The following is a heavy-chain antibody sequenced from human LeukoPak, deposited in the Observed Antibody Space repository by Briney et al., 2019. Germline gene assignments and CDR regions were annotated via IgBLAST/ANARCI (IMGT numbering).Heavy chain of an antibody. CDR3: ARRGRIVGATTSFDY. CDR2: ISAYNGNT. Sequence: ASVKVSCKASGYTFTSYGISWVRQAPGQGLEWMGWISAYNGNTNYAQKLQGRATMTTDTSTSTAYMELRSLRSDDTAVYYCARRGRIVGATTSFDYWGQGTLVTVSS. CDR1: GYTFTSYG. V-gene: IGHV1-18*01. D-gene: IGHD1-26*01. J-gene: IGHJ4*02.